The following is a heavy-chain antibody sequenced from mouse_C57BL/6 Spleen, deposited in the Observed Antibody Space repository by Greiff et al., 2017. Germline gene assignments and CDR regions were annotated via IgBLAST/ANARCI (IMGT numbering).Heavy chain of an antibody. D-gene: IGHD1-1*01. CDR1: GYTFTSYW. J-gene: IGHJ1*03. CDR2: IYPSDSET. V-gene: IGHV1-61*01. CDR3: ARNYDGTGWYFDV. Sequence: QVQLQQPGAELVRPGSSVKLSCKASGYTFTSYWMDWVKQRPGQGLEWIGNIYPSDSETHYNQKFKDKATLTVDKSSSTAYMQLSSLTSEDSAVYYSARNYDGTGWYFDVWGTGTTVTVSS.